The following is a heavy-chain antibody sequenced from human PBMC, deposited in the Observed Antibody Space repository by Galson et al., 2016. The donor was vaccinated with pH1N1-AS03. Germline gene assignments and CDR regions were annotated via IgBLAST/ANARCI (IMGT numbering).Heavy chain of an antibody. Sequence: SLRLSCAASGFTFSNYPIIWVSQAPGKGLEWISYISAGGSITTYAESVKGRFTVSRDNVKNLAYLEMNSLRADDSSLYYCARGLVDTALDNDFHFWGRGTRVTVSS. V-gene: IGHV3-48*03. CDR3: ARGLVDTALDNDFHF. D-gene: IGHD5-18*01. J-gene: IGHJ4*02. CDR1: GFTFSNYP. CDR2: ISAGGSIT.